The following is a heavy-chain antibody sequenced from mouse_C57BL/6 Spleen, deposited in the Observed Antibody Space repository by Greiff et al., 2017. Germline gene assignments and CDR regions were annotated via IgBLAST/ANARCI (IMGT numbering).Heavy chain of an antibody. CDR1: GYTFTDYE. D-gene: IGHD2-5*01. Sequence: QVQLQQSGAELVRPGASVTLSCKASGYTFTDYEMHWVKQTPVHGLEWIGAIDPETGGTAYNQKFKGKAILTADKSSSTAYMELRSLTSEDSAVYYCTRDYSTWFAYWGQGTLVTVSA. CDR2: IDPETGGT. J-gene: IGHJ3*01. CDR3: TRDYSTWFAY. V-gene: IGHV1-15*01.